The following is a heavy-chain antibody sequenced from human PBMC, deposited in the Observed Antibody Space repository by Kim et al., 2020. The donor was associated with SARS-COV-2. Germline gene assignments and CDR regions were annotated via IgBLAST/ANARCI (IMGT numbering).Heavy chain of an antibody. CDR3: ARWGPPWRIDF. CDR2: IDEDGSAGI. Sequence: GGSLRLSCAGSGFTFSSCWMTWVRQAPGEGLEWLANIDEDGSAGIYYVDSVRGRFTISRDNVKNSLYLQMNSLRAEDTAVYYCARWGPPWRIDFWRQGTLVTVSS. D-gene: IGHD3-16*01. CDR1: GFTFSSCW. J-gene: IGHJ4*02. V-gene: IGHV3-7*01.